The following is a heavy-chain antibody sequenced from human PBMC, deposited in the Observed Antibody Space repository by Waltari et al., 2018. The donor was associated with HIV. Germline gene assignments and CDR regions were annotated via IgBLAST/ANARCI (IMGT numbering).Heavy chain of an antibody. J-gene: IGHJ4*02. CDR1: GITFKNAW. CDR2: VKSKSDGGTT. D-gene: IGHD2-15*01. Sequence: DVQLVESGGGLVRPGGSLKRPCAVSGITFKNAWLSWVRQAPGQGLQWLGHVKSKSDGGTTDYAAPVRGRFTISADDFNDTVFLTMNSLKIEDTAIYYCTTFEMGTTRNYWGQGTLVTVSS. CDR3: TTFEMGTTRNY. V-gene: IGHV3-15*05.